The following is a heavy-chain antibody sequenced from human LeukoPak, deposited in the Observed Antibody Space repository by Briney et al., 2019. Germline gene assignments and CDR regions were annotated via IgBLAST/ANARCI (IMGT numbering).Heavy chain of an antibody. CDR2: IFYSGST. Sequence: SETLSLTCTVSGGSISSYYWSWIRQPPGKGLEWVGYIFYSGSTNYNPSLKSRVTISVDTSNNQFSLKLSSVTAADTAVYYCARDQDFAFDPWGQGTLVTVSS. CDR1: GGSISSYY. D-gene: IGHD2-15*01. V-gene: IGHV4-59*01. CDR3: ARDQDFAFDP. J-gene: IGHJ5*02.